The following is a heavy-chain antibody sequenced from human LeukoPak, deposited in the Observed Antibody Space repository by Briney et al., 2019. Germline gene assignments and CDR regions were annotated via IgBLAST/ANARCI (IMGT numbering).Heavy chain of an antibody. CDR3: ARGTDSSGYYDRNYAYYYMDV. CDR2: IYYSGRT. J-gene: IGHJ6*03. V-gene: IGHV4-59*01. Sequence: PSETLSLTCTVFGGSIIPYYWTWIRQTPGKGLEWIGYIYYSGRTNYNPSLKSRVAISVDMSKNQFSLRLGSVTAADTAVYYCARGTDSSGYYDRNYAYYYMDVWGKGTSVTISS. D-gene: IGHD3-22*01. CDR1: GGSIIPYY.